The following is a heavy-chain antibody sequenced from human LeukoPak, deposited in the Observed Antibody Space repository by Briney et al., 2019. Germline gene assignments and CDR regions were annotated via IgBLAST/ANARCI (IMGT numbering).Heavy chain of an antibody. CDR3: ARDPYSGSYGADYYYYMDV. CDR1: GFTFSSYN. Sequence: GGSLRLFCAASGFTFSSYNMHWVRQTPGQGLEWVSSITSGSSHIYYADSVKGRFTISRDNAKSSLYLQMNSLRAEDTAVYYCARDPYSGSYGADYYYYMDVWGKGTTVTISS. CDR2: ITSGSSHI. V-gene: IGHV3-21*01. J-gene: IGHJ6*03. D-gene: IGHD1-26*01.